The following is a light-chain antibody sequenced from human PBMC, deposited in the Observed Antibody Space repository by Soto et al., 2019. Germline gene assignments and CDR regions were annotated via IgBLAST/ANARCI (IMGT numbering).Light chain of an antibody. Sequence: EIVMTQSPATLSVSPGERATLSCRASQSVSSNLAWYQQKPGQAPRLLIYGASIRATGIPARFSGSGSGTEFTLTISSLQSEDFAVYYCQQYNTWWTFGQGTKVEIK. CDR3: QQYNTWWT. J-gene: IGKJ1*01. CDR2: GAS. CDR1: QSVSSN. V-gene: IGKV3D-15*01.